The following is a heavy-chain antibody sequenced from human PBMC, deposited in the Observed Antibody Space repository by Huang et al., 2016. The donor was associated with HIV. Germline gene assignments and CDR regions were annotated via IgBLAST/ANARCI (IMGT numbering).Heavy chain of an antibody. D-gene: IGHD3-22*01. CDR2: IYYNGST. CDR3: ARHFSYYDSSGYTPWDAFDI. CDR1: GGSITSSSYY. Sequence: QLQLQGSGPGLVKPSETLSLTCTVSGGSITSSSYYWGWIRQPPGKGLEWVGSIYYNGSTDYNPSLKSRVTVSVDTSKNQFSRKLSSVTAADTAVYYCARHFSYYDSSGYTPWDAFDIWGQGTMVTVSS. V-gene: IGHV4-39*01. J-gene: IGHJ3*02.